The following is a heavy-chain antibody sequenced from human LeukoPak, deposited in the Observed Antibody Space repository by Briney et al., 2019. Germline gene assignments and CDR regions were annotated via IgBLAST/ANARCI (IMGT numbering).Heavy chain of an antibody. Sequence: SETLSLTCTVSRGTISGSTYYWGWIRQSPGKGLEYIGTVYYSGTSYYNPSPKSRVTVSVDTSKNQFSLKLSAVTAADTAVYYCARHSGCGIDSCCFDSWGQGTLVTVSS. J-gene: IGHJ4*02. CDR2: VYYSGTS. V-gene: IGHV4-39*01. CDR3: ARHSGCGIDSCCFDS. D-gene: IGHD2-15*01. CDR1: RGTISGSTYY.